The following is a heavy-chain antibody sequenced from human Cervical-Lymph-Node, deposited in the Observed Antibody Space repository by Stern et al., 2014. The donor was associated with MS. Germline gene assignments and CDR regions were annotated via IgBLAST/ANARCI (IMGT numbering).Heavy chain of an antibody. CDR2: IKSKTDGGTP. D-gene: IGHD1-14*01. CDR1: GFSFSDAW. CDR3: TCITLGY. J-gene: IGHJ4*02. Sequence: EVQLVQSGGGLVNPGGSLRLSCATSGFSFSDAWMTWVRQAPGKGLEWVGRIKSKTDGGTPDYTASVKGRFTISRDDSKSTLYLQMRSLETEDTAVYYCTCITLGYWGQGILVTVS. V-gene: IGHV3-15*01.